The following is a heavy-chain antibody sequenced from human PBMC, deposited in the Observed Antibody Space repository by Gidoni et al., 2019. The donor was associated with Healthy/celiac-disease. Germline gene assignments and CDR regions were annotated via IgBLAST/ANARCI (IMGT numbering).Heavy chain of an antibody. CDR2: ISGSGGST. Sequence: EVQLLESGGGLVQPGGSLRLSCAASGFTFSSYAMSWVRQAPGKGLEWVSAISGSGGSTYYADSVKGRFTISRDNSKNTLYLQMNSLRAEDTAVYYCAGYCSGGSCYLTDYWGQGTLVTVSS. J-gene: IGHJ4*02. CDR3: AGYCSGGSCYLTDY. D-gene: IGHD2-15*01. V-gene: IGHV3-23*01. CDR1: GFTFSSYA.